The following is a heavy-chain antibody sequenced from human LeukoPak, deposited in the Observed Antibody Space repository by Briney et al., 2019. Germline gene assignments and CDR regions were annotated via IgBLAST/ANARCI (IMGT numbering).Heavy chain of an antibody. CDR3: AREPPGY. Sequence: SQTLSLTCTVSGGSISSGSYYWSWIRQPAGKGLEWIGRIYTSGSTNYNPPLKSRVTISVDTSKNQFSLKLSSVTAADTAVYYCAREPPGYWGQGILVTVSS. CDR2: IYTSGST. J-gene: IGHJ4*02. V-gene: IGHV4-61*02. CDR1: GGSISSGSYY.